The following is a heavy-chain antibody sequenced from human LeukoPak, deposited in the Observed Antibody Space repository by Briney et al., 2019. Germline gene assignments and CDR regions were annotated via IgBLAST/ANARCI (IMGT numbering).Heavy chain of an antibody. D-gene: IGHD5-12*01. Sequence: PSETLSLTCAVYGGSLSGSYWGGVRQPPGKGVEWMGEINHSGSKKYKPCLKRGVTISEDTSKNQFSLKRSSVTAADTAVYYCSRDGYSGSDALWGQGTLVTVSS. V-gene: IGHV4-34*01. CDR2: INHSGSK. CDR1: GGSLSGSY. CDR3: SRDGYSGSDAL. J-gene: IGHJ4*02.